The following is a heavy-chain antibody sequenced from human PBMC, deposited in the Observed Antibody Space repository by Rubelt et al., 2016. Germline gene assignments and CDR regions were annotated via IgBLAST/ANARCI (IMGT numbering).Heavy chain of an antibody. CDR1: GFTFSSYW. J-gene: IGHJ4*02. CDR3: VRVRPGSVDY. Sequence: RLSCAASGFTFSSYWMSWVRQAPGKGLEWVANIKQDGSEKYYVDSVEGRFTISRDNAKNSLYLQMNSLRAEDTALYYCVRVRPGSVDYWGQGTLVTVSS. D-gene: IGHD1-14*01. CDR2: IKQDGSEK. V-gene: IGHV3-7*01.